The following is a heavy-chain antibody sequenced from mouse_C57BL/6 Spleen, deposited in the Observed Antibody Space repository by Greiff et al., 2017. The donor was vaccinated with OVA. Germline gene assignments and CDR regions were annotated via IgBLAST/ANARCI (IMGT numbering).Heavy chain of an antibody. Sequence: QVQLQQSGAELVKPGASVKLSCKASGYTFTSYRMHWVKQRPGRGLEWIGRIDPKSGGTKYNEKFKSKATLTVDKPYSTAYMQLSSLTSEDSAVYFCARRFYGYGGLFYYAMDYWGQGPSVTVSS. CDR2: IDPKSGGT. CDR3: ARRFYGYGGLFYYAMDY. V-gene: IGHV1-72*01. CDR1: GYTFTSYR. D-gene: IGHD2-2*01. J-gene: IGHJ4*01.